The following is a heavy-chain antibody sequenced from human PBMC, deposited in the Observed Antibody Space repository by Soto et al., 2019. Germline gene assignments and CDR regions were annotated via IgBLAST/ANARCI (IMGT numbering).Heavy chain of an antibody. V-gene: IGHV1-3*01. Sequence: QVQLVQSGAEVKKPGASVKVSCKASGYTFTSYAMHWVRQAPGQRLEWMGWINAGNGNTKHSQKFQGRVTITRDTSASTAYMELSSLRSEDTAVYYCARAMVARPYFGYWGQGTLVTVSS. D-gene: IGHD6-6*01. CDR2: INAGNGNT. CDR3: ARAMVARPYFGY. J-gene: IGHJ4*02. CDR1: GYTFTSYA.